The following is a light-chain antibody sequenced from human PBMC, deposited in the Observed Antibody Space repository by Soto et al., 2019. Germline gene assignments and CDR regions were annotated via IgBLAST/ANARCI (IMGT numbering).Light chain of an antibody. Sequence: EISFTQSPVSLSPSAGNGSALSCRASQSINTYLAWYQQKPGQAPRLLIYDASKRATGIPARFSGSGSGTNFTLTISRLEPEDFAVYYCQQRRRWKITFGEGTRLDIK. J-gene: IGKJ5*01. CDR2: DAS. CDR3: QQRRRWKIT. CDR1: QSINTY. V-gene: IGKV3-11*01.